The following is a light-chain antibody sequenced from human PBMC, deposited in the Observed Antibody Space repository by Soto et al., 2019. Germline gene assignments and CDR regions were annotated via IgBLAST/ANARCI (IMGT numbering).Light chain of an antibody. CDR2: GAS. Sequence: EIVLTQSPGTLSLSPGERATLSCRPSQSVSSSYLAWYQQKTGQAPRLLIYGASSRDTGIPDRFSGSGSGTDCTLPLSSLETEDFEVYYCQQYGSSPLTFGGGTKVDI. V-gene: IGKV3-20*01. CDR1: QSVSSSY. J-gene: IGKJ4*01. CDR3: QQYGSSPLT.